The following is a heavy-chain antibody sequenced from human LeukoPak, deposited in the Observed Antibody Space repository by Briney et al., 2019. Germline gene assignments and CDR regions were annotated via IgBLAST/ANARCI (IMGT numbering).Heavy chain of an antibody. V-gene: IGHV3-23*01. CDR3: AKDRRDHGDYEDDAFDI. CDR1: GFTFSSYA. CDR2: ISGSGGST. Sequence: GGSLRLSCAASGFTFSSYAMSWVRQAPGKGLEWVSAISGSGGSTYYADSVKGRFTISRDNSKNTLYLQMNSLRAEDTAVYYCAKDRRDHGDYEDDAFDIWGQGTMVTVSS. D-gene: IGHD4-17*01. J-gene: IGHJ3*02.